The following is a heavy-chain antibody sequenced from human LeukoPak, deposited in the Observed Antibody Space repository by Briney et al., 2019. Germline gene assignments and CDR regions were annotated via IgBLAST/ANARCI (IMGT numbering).Heavy chain of an antibody. V-gene: IGHV1-2*02. Sequence: GASVKVSCKASGYTFTGYYMHWVRQAPGQGLEWMGWINPNSGGTNYAQKFQGRVTMTRDTSISTAYMELSRLSSDDTAVYYCARGSGSYYVYYYYYMDVWGKGTTVTISS. J-gene: IGHJ6*03. CDR3: ARGSGSYYVYYYYYMDV. CDR1: GYTFTGYY. D-gene: IGHD1-26*01. CDR2: INPNSGGT.